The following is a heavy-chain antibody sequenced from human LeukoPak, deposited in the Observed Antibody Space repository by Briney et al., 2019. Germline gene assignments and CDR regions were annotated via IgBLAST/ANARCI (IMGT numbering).Heavy chain of an antibody. J-gene: IGHJ4*02. CDR1: GFTFSSYS. Sequence: GGSLRLSCAASGFTFSSYSMNWVRQAPGKGLEWGSYISISSIIIYYADTVKGRFTISRDNAKNSLHLQMNSLRAEDTAVYYCASELYYYDSSGYTWLSDYWGQGTLVTVSS. CDR2: ISISSIII. D-gene: IGHD3-22*01. CDR3: ASELYYYDSSGYTWLSDY. V-gene: IGHV3-48*01.